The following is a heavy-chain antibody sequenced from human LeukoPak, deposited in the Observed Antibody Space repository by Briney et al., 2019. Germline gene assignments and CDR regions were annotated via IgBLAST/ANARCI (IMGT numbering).Heavy chain of an antibody. D-gene: IGHD2-15*01. V-gene: IGHV3-7*01. Sequence: PGGSLRLSCGVSGFSFSTYWMDWVRQAPGKGLEWVASIKEDGSHADYADSVRGRFTVSRDNTKNSLYLQMNSLRVDDTAVYYCASDRAYSQFDYWGQGTLVTVSS. CDR3: ASDRAYSQFDY. CDR2: IKEDGSHA. CDR1: GFSFSTYW. J-gene: IGHJ4*02.